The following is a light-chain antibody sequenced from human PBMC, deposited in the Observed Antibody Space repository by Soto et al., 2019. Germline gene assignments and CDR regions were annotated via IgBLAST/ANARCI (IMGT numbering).Light chain of an antibody. V-gene: IGKV1-5*01. CDR1: QSISSW. CDR2: DAS. Sequence: DIPMTQSSSTLSASVGDRVTITCRASQSISSWLAWYQQKPGKAPKLLIYDASSLESGVPSRFSGSGSGTEFTLTISSLQPDDFATYYCQQYNSYPWTFGQGTKVDIK. J-gene: IGKJ1*01. CDR3: QQYNSYPWT.